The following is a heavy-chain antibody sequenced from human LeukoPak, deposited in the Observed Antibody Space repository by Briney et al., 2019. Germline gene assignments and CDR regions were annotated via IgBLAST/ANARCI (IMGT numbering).Heavy chain of an antibody. CDR2: GDYSGGT. J-gene: IGHJ6*02. Sequence: SETLSLTCTVSGDSFTSVTDYWAWIRQPPGKGLEWIATGDYSGGTYYNPSLESRVAISADMSKNQISLKLSSVTAADTAVYYCARGMVRGVIIKNYYYGMDVWGQGTTVTVSS. D-gene: IGHD3-10*01. CDR1: GDSFTSVTDY. CDR3: ARGMVRGVIIKNYYYGMDV. V-gene: IGHV4-39*07.